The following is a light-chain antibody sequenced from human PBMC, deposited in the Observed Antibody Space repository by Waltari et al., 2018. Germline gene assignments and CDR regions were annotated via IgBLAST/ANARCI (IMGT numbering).Light chain of an antibody. V-gene: IGLV1-44*01. Sequence: QSVLTQPPSASGTPGQRVTISCSGPRPNLGNNVVNWYQQVPGTAPKLLIYRNDLRPSGVPDRFSASKSGTSASLAISGLQSEDEAEYYCASWDDSLNGHWVFGGGTKVTVL. CDR1: RPNLGNNV. J-gene: IGLJ3*02. CDR2: RND. CDR3: ASWDDSLNGHWV.